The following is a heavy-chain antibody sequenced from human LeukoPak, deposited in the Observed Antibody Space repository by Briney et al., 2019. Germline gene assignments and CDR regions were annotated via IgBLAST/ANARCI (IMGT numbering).Heavy chain of an antibody. V-gene: IGHV3-23*01. CDR2: IYGSGVST. D-gene: IGHD6-6*01. CDR1: GFTFSSYA. J-gene: IGHJ5*02. CDR3: AKSSSSRYSSSYSAS. Sequence: GGSLRLSCAASGFTFSSYAMTWVRQAPGKGLEWVSAIYGSGVSTYHADSVEGRFTISRDNSKNTLYLQMDSLRAEDTAVYYCAKSSSSRYSSSYSASWGQGTLVTVSS.